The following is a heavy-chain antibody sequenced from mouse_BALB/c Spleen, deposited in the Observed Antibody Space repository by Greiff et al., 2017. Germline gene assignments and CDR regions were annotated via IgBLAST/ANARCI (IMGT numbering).Heavy chain of an antibody. D-gene: IGHD2-1*01. CDR2: IDPANGNT. Sequence: EVQLQQSGAELVKPGASVKLSCTASGFNIKDTYMHWVKQRPEQGLEWIGRIDPANGNTKYDPKFQGKATITADTSSNTAYLQLSSLTSEDTAVYYCASHGNYAWFAYWGQGTLVTVSA. V-gene: IGHV14-3*02. J-gene: IGHJ3*01. CDR1: GFNIKDTY. CDR3: ASHGNYAWFAY.